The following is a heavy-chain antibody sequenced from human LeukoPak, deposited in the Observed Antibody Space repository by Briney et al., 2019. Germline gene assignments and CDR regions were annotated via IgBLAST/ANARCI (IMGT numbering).Heavy chain of an antibody. D-gene: IGHD3-9*01. CDR3: ARDRYYDILTGYFYYYYYGMDV. V-gene: IGHV1-69*01. CDR2: IIPIFGTA. J-gene: IGHJ6*02. Sequence: SVKVSCKASGGTFSSYAISWVRQAPGQGLEWMGGIIPIFGTANYAQKFQGRVTITADESTSTAYMELSSLRSDDTAVYYCARDRYYDILTGYFYYYYYGMDVWGQGTTVTVSS. CDR1: GGTFSSYA.